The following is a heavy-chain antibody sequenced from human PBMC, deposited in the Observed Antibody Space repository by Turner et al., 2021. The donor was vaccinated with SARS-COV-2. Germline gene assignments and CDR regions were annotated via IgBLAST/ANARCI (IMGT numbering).Heavy chain of an antibody. D-gene: IGHD5-18*01. V-gene: IGHV4-39*01. CDR3: ASTVWLRGAFDI. CDR1: GGSISSSSYY. Sequence: QLQLQASGPGLVKPSETLSLTCTVSGGSISSSSYYWGWIRQPPGKGLEWTGSIYYSGSTDYNPSLKSRVTTSVDTSKNQFSLKMSSVTAADTAVYYCASTVWLRGAFDIWGQGTMVTVSS. J-gene: IGHJ3*02. CDR2: IYYSGST.